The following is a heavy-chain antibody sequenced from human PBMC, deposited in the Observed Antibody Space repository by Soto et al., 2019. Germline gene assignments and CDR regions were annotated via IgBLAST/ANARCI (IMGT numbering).Heavy chain of an antibody. CDR2: INGDGTDT. CDR3: AREVGRGSGSYYLDY. CDR1: GFTFSMYW. V-gene: IGHV3-74*03. Sequence: GSLRLSCAASGFTFSMYWMHWVRQAPGKGLLWVSRINGDGTDTTYADSVKGRFTISRDNAKNTVYLQMNGLRAEDTAVYYCAREVGRGSGSYYLDYWGQETLVTVSS. J-gene: IGHJ4*02. D-gene: IGHD3-16*01.